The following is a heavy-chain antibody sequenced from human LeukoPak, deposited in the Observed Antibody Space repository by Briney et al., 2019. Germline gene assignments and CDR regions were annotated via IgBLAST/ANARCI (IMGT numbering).Heavy chain of an antibody. J-gene: IGHJ4*02. CDR2: IYSGGST. Sequence: GGSLRLSCAASGFTVSSNYMSWVRQAPGKGLEWVSVIYSGGSTYYADSVKGRFTISRDNSKNTLYLQMNSLRAEDTALYYCAREKDLEGGYFDYWGQGTLVTVSS. D-gene: IGHD3-3*01. CDR3: AREKDLEGGYFDY. V-gene: IGHV3-53*01. CDR1: GFTVSSNY.